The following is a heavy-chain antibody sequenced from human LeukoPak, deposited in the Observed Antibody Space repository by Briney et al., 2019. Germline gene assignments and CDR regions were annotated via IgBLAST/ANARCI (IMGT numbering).Heavy chain of an antibody. CDR1: GGSFSGYY. V-gene: IGHV4-34*01. CDR2: INHSGST. J-gene: IGHJ6*02. Sequence: SETLSLTCAVYGGSFSGYYWSWIRQPPGKGLEWIGEINHSGSTNYNPSLKSRVTISVDTSKNQFSLKLSSVTAADTAVYYCARGYYYGSGSYYYYYYYGMDVWGQGTTVTVSS. D-gene: IGHD3-10*01. CDR3: ARGYYYGSGSYYYYYYYGMDV.